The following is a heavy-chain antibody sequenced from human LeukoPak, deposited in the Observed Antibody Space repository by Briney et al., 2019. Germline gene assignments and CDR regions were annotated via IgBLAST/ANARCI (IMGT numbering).Heavy chain of an antibody. CDR1: GFTFSSYW. CDR3: VRGGESTWS. V-gene: IGHV3-74*01. D-gene: IGHD2-15*01. CDR2: INNDGSST. Sequence: GGSLRLSCAASGFTFSSYWMHWVRQAPGKGPVWVSRINNDGSSTTYADSVKGRFTISRDDAKNTLYLQMNSLRAEDTAVYYCVRGGESTWSWGQGTLVTVSS. J-gene: IGHJ5*02.